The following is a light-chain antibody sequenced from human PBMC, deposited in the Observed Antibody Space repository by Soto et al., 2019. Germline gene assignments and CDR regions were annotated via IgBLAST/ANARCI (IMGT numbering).Light chain of an antibody. CDR1: QSIGSW. V-gene: IGKV1-5*01. CDR3: QQYNNYFGFS. CDR2: DAS. Sequence: DIQLTQSPSTLSASVGDRVTITCRASQSIGSWLAWYQQKPGQVPKLLIYDASSLESGVPSRFCGSGSWTEFSLTISCLQPEEFGTYYCQQYNNYFGFSFVRGTTVYI. J-gene: IGKJ3*01.